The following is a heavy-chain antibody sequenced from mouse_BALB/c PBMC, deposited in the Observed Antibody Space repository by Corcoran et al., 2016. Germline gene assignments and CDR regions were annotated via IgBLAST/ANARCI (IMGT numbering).Heavy chain of an antibody. CDR2: ISCYNGAT. V-gene: IGHV1S34*01. J-gene: IGHJ4*01. Sequence: LVKTGASVKISCKASGYSFTGYYMHGVKQSHGKSLEWIGYISCYNGATSYNQKFKGKATFTVDTSSSTAYMQFNSLTSEDSTVYYCARWGYGSFYAMDYWGQGTSVTVS. CDR1: GYSFTGYY. CDR3: ARWGYGSFYAMDY. D-gene: IGHD1-1*01.